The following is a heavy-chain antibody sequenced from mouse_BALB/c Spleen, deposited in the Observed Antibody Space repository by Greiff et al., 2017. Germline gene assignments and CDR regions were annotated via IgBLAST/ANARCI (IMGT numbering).Heavy chain of an antibody. CDR1: GYSITSDYA. CDR3: ERGYYGNYLAMDY. Sequence: EVKLVESGPGLVKPSQSLSLTCTVTGYSITSDYAWNWIRQFPGNKLGWMGYISYSGSTSYNPSLKSRISITRDTSKNQFFLQLKSVTTEDTATYYGERGYYGNYLAMDYWGQGTSVTVSS. D-gene: IGHD2-1*01. V-gene: IGHV3-2*02. J-gene: IGHJ4*01. CDR2: ISYSGST.